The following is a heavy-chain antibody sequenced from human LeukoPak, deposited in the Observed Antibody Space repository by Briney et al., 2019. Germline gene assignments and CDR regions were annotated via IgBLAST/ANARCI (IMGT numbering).Heavy chain of an antibody. CDR3: ARVVYAGGVGY. Sequence: SETLSLTCAVYGGSFSGYYWSWIRQPPGKGLEWIGEINHSGSTNYNPSLKSRVTISVDTSKNQFSLKLSSVTAAETAVYYCARVVYAGGVGYWGQGTLVTVSS. J-gene: IGHJ4*02. V-gene: IGHV4-34*01. CDR2: INHSGST. D-gene: IGHD1-14*01. CDR1: GGSFSGYY.